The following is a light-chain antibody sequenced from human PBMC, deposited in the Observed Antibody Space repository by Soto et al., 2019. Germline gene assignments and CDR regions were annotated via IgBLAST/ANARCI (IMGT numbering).Light chain of an antibody. CDR1: QSITEK. CDR2: GAS. Sequence: EIGLTQSPGTLSLSPGERATLSCRASQSITEKVVWYQQKPGRAHRLLIYGASSRATGIPDRFSGSGSGTDFTLTISRLEPEDFAMYYCQQYGYLVTFGGGTKVDIK. CDR3: QQYGYLVT. V-gene: IGKV3-20*01. J-gene: IGKJ4*01.